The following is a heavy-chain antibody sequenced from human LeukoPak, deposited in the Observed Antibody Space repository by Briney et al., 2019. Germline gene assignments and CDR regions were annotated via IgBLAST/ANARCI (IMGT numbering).Heavy chain of an antibody. CDR3: VRAGWELDY. CDR2: IKEDGSEI. Sequence: WGSLRLSCAASGFNFREYWMSWVRQAPGKGLQWVAHIKEDGSEIYYLDSVKGRFTIARDDAKNSLYLHMNSLRAEDTALYYCVRAGWELDYWGQGTPVTVSS. CDR1: GFNFREYW. D-gene: IGHD6-19*01. J-gene: IGHJ4*02. V-gene: IGHV3-7*01.